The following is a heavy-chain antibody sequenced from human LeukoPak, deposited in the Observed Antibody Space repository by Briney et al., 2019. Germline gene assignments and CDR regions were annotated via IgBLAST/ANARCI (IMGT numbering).Heavy chain of an antibody. Sequence: GESLKISCKGSGYSFTSYGISWVRQAPGQGLEWMGWISAYNGNTNYAQKLQGRVTMTTDTSTSTAYMELRSLRSDDTAVYYCARDGIVQLWLRYYYYMDVWGKGTTVTVSS. V-gene: IGHV1-18*01. J-gene: IGHJ6*03. D-gene: IGHD5-18*01. CDR1: GYSFTSYG. CDR2: ISAYNGNT. CDR3: ARDGIVQLWLRYYYYMDV.